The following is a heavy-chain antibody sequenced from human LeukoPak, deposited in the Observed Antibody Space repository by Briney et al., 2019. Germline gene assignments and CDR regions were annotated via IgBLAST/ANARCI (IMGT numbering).Heavy chain of an antibody. Sequence: GGSQTLSCAASGFTFLRHGMTWFRQAPGKGLEWASGISASGGATYYTDSVKGRFTISRDNSKNTLYLQMNSLKAEDAALYYCAKGNYGEKIDYWGPGTLVTVSS. V-gene: IGHV3-23*01. CDR2: ISASGGAT. CDR3: AKGNYGEKIDY. J-gene: IGHJ4*02. CDR1: GFTFLRHG. D-gene: IGHD4-17*01.